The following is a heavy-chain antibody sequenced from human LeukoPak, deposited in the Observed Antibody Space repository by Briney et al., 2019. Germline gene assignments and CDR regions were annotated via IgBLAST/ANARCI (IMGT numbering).Heavy chain of an antibody. Sequence: SETLSLTCTVSGGSISSYYWSWIRQPPGKGLEWIGYIYYSGSTNYNPSLKSRVTISVDTSKNQFSLKLSSVTAADTAVYYCARVPGVVVTAIRPFDYWGQGTLVTVSS. CDR1: GGSISSYY. D-gene: IGHD2-21*02. CDR2: IYYSGST. CDR3: ARVPGVVVTAIRPFDY. V-gene: IGHV4-59*08. J-gene: IGHJ4*02.